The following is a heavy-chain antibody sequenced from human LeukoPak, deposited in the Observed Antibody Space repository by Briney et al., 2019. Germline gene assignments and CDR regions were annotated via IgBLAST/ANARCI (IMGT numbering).Heavy chain of an antibody. D-gene: IGHD3-3*01. J-gene: IGHJ4*02. Sequence: GGSLRLSCAASGFTFSSYAMSWVRQAPGKGLEWVSAISGSGGNTYYADSVKGRFTISRDNSKNTLYLQMNSLRAEDTAVYYCAKSDFWSGYFDYWGQGTLVTVSS. CDR2: ISGSGGNT. V-gene: IGHV3-23*01. CDR1: GFTFSSYA. CDR3: AKSDFWSGYFDY.